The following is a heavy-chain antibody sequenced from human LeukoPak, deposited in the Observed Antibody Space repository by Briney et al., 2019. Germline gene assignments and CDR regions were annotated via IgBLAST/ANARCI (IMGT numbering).Heavy chain of an antibody. CDR1: GFTFSSNW. V-gene: IGHV3-74*01. Sequence: GGSLRLSCAASGFTFSSNWMHWVRQAPGKGLVWVSRINEDGSTTNYADSVKGRSTIFRDNAKNTPYLQMNSLRAEDTAVYYCVRDLGGRSGHWGQGTLVTVSS. D-gene: IGHD1-26*01. J-gene: IGHJ4*02. CDR3: VRDLGGRSGH. CDR2: INEDGSTT.